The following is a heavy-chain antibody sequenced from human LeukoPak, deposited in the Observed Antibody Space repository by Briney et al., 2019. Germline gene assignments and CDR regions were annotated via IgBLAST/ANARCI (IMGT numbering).Heavy chain of an antibody. Sequence: GGSLRLSCAASGLTVSSNYMSWVRQAPGKGLEWVSLIYSGGSTYYADSVKGRFTISRDNSKNTVYLQMNSLRAEDTAVYYCARGSSASCYSNCDYWGQGTLVTVSS. CDR3: ARGSSASCYSNCDY. D-gene: IGHD2-2*01. V-gene: IGHV3-53*01. CDR2: IYSGGST. CDR1: GLTVSSNY. J-gene: IGHJ4*02.